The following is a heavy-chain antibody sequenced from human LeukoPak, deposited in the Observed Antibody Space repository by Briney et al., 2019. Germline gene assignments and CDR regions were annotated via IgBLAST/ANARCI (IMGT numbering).Heavy chain of an antibody. Sequence: GGSLRLSCAASGFTFSSYSMNWVRQAPGKGREWVSYISSSSSTIYYADSVKGRFTISRDNARNSLYLQMNSLRAEDTAVYYCARGPYTNGHYFDYWGQGTLATVSS. V-gene: IGHV3-48*04. CDR2: ISSSSSTI. J-gene: IGHJ4*02. CDR3: ARGPYTNGHYFDY. CDR1: GFTFSSYS. D-gene: IGHD6-19*01.